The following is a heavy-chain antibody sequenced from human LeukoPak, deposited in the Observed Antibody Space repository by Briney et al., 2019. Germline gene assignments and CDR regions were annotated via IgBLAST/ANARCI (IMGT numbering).Heavy chain of an antibody. D-gene: IGHD3-22*01. J-gene: IGHJ4*02. CDR2: ISSSSSYI. CDR1: GFTFSSYS. Sequence: GGSLRLSCAASGFTFSSYSMNWVRQAPGKGLEWVSSISSSSSYIYYADSVKGRFTISRDNAKNSLYLQMNSLRAEDTAVYYCARRSVYYYDSSGLGSFDYWGQGTLVTVSS. CDR3: ARRSVYYYDSSGLGSFDY. V-gene: IGHV3-21*01.